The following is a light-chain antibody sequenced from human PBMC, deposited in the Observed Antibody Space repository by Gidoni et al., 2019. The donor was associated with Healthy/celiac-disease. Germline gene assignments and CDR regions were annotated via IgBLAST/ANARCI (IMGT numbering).Light chain of an antibody. CDR3: QQRSNWPSFT. V-gene: IGKV3-11*01. J-gene: IGKJ3*01. CDR2: DAS. CDR1: QSVSSY. Sequence: EIVSTQSPATLSLSPGDRATLSCRASQSVSSYLAWYQQKPGQAPRLLIYDASNRATGIPARFSGSGSGTDFTLTISSLEPEDFAVYYCQQRSNWPSFTFGPGTKVDIK.